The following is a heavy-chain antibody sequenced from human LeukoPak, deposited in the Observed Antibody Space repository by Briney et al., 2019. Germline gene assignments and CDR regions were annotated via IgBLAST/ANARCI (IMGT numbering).Heavy chain of an antibody. D-gene: IGHD2-15*01. Sequence: KTSETLSLTCTVSGASIRSGDYYWSWIRQPPGKGLEWIGYIYDSGSTYYNPSLKSRITISVDTSENRFSLELSSVTATDTAVYYCARDCSGGSCYGAFDIWGQGTMVTVSS. CDR2: IYDSGST. CDR3: ARDCSGGSCYGAFDI. J-gene: IGHJ3*02. CDR1: GASIRSGDYY. V-gene: IGHV4-30-4*01.